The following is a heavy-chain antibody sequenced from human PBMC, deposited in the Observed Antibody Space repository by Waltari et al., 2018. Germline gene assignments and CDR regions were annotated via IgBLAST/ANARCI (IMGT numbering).Heavy chain of an antibody. V-gene: IGHV2-70*04. CDR1: GFSLTTYGMR. Sequence: QVTLEESGPALVKPTQTLTLTCSVSGFSLTTYGMRVTWIRQPPGKALEWLACIDWDDEKFYNRSLESRLTISKDSSKNQVVLIVANVDPTDTATYYCARLLGPAAHWYFDLWGRGTLVTVSS. J-gene: IGHJ2*01. D-gene: IGHD1-26*01. CDR2: IDWDDEK. CDR3: ARLLGPAAHWYFDL.